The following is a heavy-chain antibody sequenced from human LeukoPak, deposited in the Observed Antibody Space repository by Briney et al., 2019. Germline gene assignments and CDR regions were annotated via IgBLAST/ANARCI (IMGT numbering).Heavy chain of an antibody. Sequence: ETLSLTCAVSGGSISSSNWMSWVRQAPGKGLEWVAHIKQDGSQEYYVDSVKGRFTISRDSAKNSLYLQMNSLRAEDTAVYYCARGVPYDSWSGPHYSDYWGREPWSPSPQ. D-gene: IGHD3-3*01. J-gene: IGHJ4*02. CDR2: IKQDGSQE. V-gene: IGHV3-7*01. CDR3: ARGVPYDSWSGPHYSDY. CDR1: GGSISSSNW.